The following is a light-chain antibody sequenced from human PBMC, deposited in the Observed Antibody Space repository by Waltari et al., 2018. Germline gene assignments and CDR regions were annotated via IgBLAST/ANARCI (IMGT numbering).Light chain of an antibody. Sequence: QSALTQPASVSGSPGQSITISCTGTSSDVGSSTLVSWYQQHPGKAPKLIIYAVSKRPSGASARFSGSKSGNTASLTISGLQAEDEADYYCCSYAGSTTRWVFGGGTKLTVL. V-gene: IGLV2-23*02. CDR2: AVS. J-gene: IGLJ3*02. CDR1: SSDVGSSTL. CDR3: CSYAGSTTRWV.